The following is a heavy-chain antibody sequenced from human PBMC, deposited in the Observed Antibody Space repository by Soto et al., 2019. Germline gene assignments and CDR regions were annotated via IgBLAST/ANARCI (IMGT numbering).Heavy chain of an antibody. J-gene: IGHJ6*02. CDR2: IYYTGRT. Sequence: KPSETLSLTCTVSGVSISSYYWSWIRQPPGKGLEWIGYIYYTGRTNYNPSLKSRVTISVDTSKNQFSLKMSSVTAADTAVYYCARVTGMDVWGQGTTVTVSS. CDR1: GVSISSYY. V-gene: IGHV4-59*12. D-gene: IGHD2-21*02. CDR3: ARVTGMDV.